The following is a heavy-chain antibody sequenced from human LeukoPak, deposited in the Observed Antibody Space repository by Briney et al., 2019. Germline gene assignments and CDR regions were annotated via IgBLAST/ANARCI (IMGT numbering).Heavy chain of an antibody. CDR3: ARERCSGGSCYLGGVLRGYFDS. J-gene: IGHJ4*02. Sequence: SETLSLTCAISGGSIPSYYWSWIRQPPGKGLEWIGYIYYSGSTNYNPSLKSRVTISVDTSKNHFSLKLSSVTAADTAVYYCARERCSGGSCYLGGVLRGYFDSWGQGTLVTVSS. CDR2: IYYSGST. CDR1: GGSIPSYY. D-gene: IGHD2-15*01. V-gene: IGHV4-59*01.